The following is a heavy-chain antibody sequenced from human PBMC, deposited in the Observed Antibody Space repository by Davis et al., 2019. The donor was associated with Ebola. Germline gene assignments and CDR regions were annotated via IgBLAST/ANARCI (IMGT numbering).Heavy chain of an antibody. D-gene: IGHD5-12*01. Sequence: PSETLSLTCAISGDSVSGSSGAWNWIRQSPSRGLEWLGRTYYNSKWFHDYASSVKTRITNNADTSKNLFSLQMSSVTPEDTAVYYCASGWLRTYFDYWGQGALVTVSS. CDR2: TYYNSKWFH. CDR3: ASGWLRTYFDY. CDR1: GDSVSGSSGA. J-gene: IGHJ4*02. V-gene: IGHV6-1*01.